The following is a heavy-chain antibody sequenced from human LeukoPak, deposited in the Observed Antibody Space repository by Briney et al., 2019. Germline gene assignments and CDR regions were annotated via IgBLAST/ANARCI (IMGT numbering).Heavy chain of an antibody. Sequence: SETLSLTCTVSGGSISSHYWSWIRQPPGKGLEWIGHIYYSGNTNYNPSLKSRVTISVDTSKHQFSLKLSSVTAADTAVYYCAIFKYCSSTSCHVPFDYWGQGTLVTVSS. V-gene: IGHV4-59*11. CDR2: IYYSGNT. CDR3: AIFKYCSSTSCHVPFDY. D-gene: IGHD2-2*01. CDR1: GGSISSHY. J-gene: IGHJ4*02.